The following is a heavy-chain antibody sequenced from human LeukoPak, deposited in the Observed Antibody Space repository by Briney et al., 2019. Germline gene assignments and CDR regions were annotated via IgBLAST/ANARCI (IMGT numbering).Heavy chain of an antibody. V-gene: IGHV3-48*01. Sequence: QPGGSLRLSCAASGFTFSSYSMNWVRQAPGKGLEWVSYISSSSSTIYYADSVKGRFTISRDNAKNSLYLQMNSLRAEDTAVYYCARGGPLDASGSDAFDIWGQGTMVTVSS. CDR1: GFTFSSYS. CDR3: ARGGPLDASGSDAFDI. J-gene: IGHJ3*02. CDR2: ISSSSSTI. D-gene: IGHD6-19*01.